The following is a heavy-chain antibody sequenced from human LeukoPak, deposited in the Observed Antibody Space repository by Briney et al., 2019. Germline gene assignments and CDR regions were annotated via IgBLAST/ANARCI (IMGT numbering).Heavy chain of an antibody. CDR1: GFTFSSYA. V-gene: IGHV3-64*01. CDR3: ARGVYSYGFDY. Sequence: GGSLRLSCAASGFTFSSYAMHWVRQAPGKGLEYVSAISSNGGSTYYANSVKGRFTISRDNSKNTLYLQMGSLRAEDMAVYYCARGVYSYGFDYWGQGTLVTVSS. J-gene: IGHJ4*02. D-gene: IGHD5-18*01. CDR2: ISSNGGST.